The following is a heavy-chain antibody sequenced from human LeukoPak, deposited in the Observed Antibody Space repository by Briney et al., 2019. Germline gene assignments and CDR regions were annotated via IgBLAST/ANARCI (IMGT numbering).Heavy chain of an antibody. D-gene: IGHD2-15*01. Sequence: RGASLKISCQGSGYSFTSYWIGWVRQLPGKGLEWMGIIYPGDSDTRYSPSFQGQVTISADKSISTAYLQWSSLKASDTAMYYCAGLIGYCSGGSCPLGPYYFDYWGQGTLVTVSS. CDR3: AGLIGYCSGGSCPLGPYYFDY. V-gene: IGHV5-51*01. CDR1: GYSFTSYW. CDR2: IYPGDSDT. J-gene: IGHJ4*02.